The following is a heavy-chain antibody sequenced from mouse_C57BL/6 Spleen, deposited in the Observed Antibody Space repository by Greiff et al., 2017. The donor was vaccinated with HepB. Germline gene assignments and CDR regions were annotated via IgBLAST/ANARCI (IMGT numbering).Heavy chain of an antibody. D-gene: IGHD3-2*02. V-gene: IGHV1-55*01. Sequence: VQLQQPGAELVKPGASVKMSCKASGYTFTSYWITWVKQRPGQGLEWIGDIYPGSGSTNYNEKFKSKATLTVDTSSSTAYMQLSSLTSEDSAVYYCARSGTAQYYFDYWGQGTTLTVSS. CDR3: ARSGTAQYYFDY. J-gene: IGHJ2*01. CDR1: GYTFTSYW. CDR2: IYPGSGST.